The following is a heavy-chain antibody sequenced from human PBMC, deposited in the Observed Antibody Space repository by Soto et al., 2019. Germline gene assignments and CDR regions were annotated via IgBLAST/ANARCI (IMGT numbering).Heavy chain of an antibody. Sequence: GASVKVSCKVSGYTLTELPMHWVRQAPGKGLEWMGGFDPEDGETIYAQKFQGRVTMTEDTSTDTAYMELSSLRSEDTAVYYCATENPAVADYNWFDPWGQGTLVTVS. D-gene: IGHD6-19*01. CDR2: FDPEDGET. V-gene: IGHV1-24*01. CDR1: GYTLTELP. J-gene: IGHJ5*02. CDR3: ATENPAVADYNWFDP.